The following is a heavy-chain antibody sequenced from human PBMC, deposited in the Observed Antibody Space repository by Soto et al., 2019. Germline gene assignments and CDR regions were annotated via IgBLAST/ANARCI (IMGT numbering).Heavy chain of an antibody. D-gene: IGHD4-4*01. Sequence: KTSETLSLTCTVSGYSISSGYFWGWIRQPPGKGLEWIGSILHSGATFYNPSLKSRVTISVDTSRNQFSLMLTSVSAADAAVYYCGRDDYNNYGGPGCWGQGTLVTVSS. CDR3: GRDDYNNYGGPGC. CDR1: GYSISSGYF. CDR2: ILHSGAT. V-gene: IGHV4-38-2*02. J-gene: IGHJ4*02.